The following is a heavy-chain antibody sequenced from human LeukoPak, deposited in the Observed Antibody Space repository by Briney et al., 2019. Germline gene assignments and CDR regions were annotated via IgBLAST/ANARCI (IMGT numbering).Heavy chain of an antibody. CDR1: GYTFTDYY. J-gene: IGHJ4*02. CDR2: INPNSGGT. Sequence: ASVKVSCKASGYTFTDYYLHWVRQAPGQGLEWMGWINPNSGGTNFAQKFQGRVTMTRDTSISTAYMELSGLTSVDTAMYYCAKYADFKPFDYWGQGTLVTVSS. V-gene: IGHV1-2*02. D-gene: IGHD2-8*01. CDR3: AKYADFKPFDY.